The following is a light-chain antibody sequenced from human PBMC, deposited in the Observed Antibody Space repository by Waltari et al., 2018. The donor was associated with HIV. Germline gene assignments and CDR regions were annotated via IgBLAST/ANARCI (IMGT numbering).Light chain of an antibody. CDR2: WAS. J-gene: IGKJ1*01. Sequence: DIVMTQSPDSLAVSLGERATINCKSSQSVLYSSDNKNYLAWYQQKPGQPPKLLIYWASIRESGDPDRFSGSGSGTDFTLTISSLQAEDVAVYYCQQYYSAPVTFGQGTKVEIK. V-gene: IGKV4-1*01. CDR1: QSVLYSSDNKNY. CDR3: QQYYSAPVT.